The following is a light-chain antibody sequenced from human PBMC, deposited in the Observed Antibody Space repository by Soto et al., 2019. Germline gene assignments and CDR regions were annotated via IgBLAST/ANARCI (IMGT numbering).Light chain of an antibody. Sequence: QSALAQPRSVSGSPGQLLTISCTGTSSDVDDYRYVSWYQQYPGKAPKLVIYDGTKRPSGVPDRFSDSNSGNTASLTISGLQAEDEADYYCCSYVTTPEIFGTGTKLTVL. CDR3: CSYVTTPEI. CDR1: SSDVDDYRY. J-gene: IGLJ1*01. V-gene: IGLV2-11*01. CDR2: DGT.